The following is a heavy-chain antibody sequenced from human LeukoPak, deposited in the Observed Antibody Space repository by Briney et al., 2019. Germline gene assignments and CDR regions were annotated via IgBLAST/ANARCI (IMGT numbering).Heavy chain of an antibody. V-gene: IGHV7-4-1*02. CDR1: GYTFTSYG. D-gene: IGHD3-22*01. CDR3: ARGVFPDSSGFMFDY. Sequence: ASVKVSCKASGYTFTSYGINWVRQSPGQGLEWMGWINTNTGNPTYAQGFTGRFVFSLDTSVSTAYLQISSLKAEDTAVYYCARGVFPDSSGFMFDYWGQGTLVTVSS. J-gene: IGHJ4*02. CDR2: INTNTGNP.